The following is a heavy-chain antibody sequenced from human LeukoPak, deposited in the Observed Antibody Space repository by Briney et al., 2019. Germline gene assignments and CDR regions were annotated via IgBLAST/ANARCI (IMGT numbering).Heavy chain of an antibody. CDR1: EFTFSNYW. D-gene: IGHD4-23*01. V-gene: IGHV3-74*01. J-gene: IGHJ4*02. Sequence: GGSLRLSCAASEFTFSNYWMHWVRQAPGKGLVWVSRINSDGSSTAYADSVKGRFTISRGNAKNTLYLQMNSLRAEDTAVYYCASAGHDYSGDFFDYWGQGTLVTVSS. CDR3: ASAGHDYSGDFFDY. CDR2: INSDGSST.